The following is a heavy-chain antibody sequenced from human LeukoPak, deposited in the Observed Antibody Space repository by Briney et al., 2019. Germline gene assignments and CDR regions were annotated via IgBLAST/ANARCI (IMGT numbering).Heavy chain of an antibody. V-gene: IGHV3-7*01. CDR1: GFTFTTYW. J-gene: IGHJ4*02. CDR3: ASGAWYYIY. Sequence: GGSLRLSCAPSGFTFTTYWMSWVRQAPGKGLEWLANIKPDGSEKNYVDSVRGRFTISRDNAKNSLYLEMNSLRAEDTAVYYCASGAWYYIYWGQGTLVSVSS. D-gene: IGHD6-19*01. CDR2: IKPDGSEK.